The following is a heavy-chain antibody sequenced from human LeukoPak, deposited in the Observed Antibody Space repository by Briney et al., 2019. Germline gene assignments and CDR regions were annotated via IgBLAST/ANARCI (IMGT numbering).Heavy chain of an antibody. CDR1: GFTFSSYA. Sequence: PGGSLRLSCAASGFTFSSYAMHWVRQAPGKGLEWVAVISYDGSNKYYADSVKGRFTISRDISKNTLYLQMNSLRAEDTAVYYCARDLPPITMIVVAYDAFDIWGQGTMVTVSS. CDR3: ARDLPPITMIVVAYDAFDI. V-gene: IGHV3-30-3*01. J-gene: IGHJ3*02. D-gene: IGHD3-22*01. CDR2: ISYDGSNK.